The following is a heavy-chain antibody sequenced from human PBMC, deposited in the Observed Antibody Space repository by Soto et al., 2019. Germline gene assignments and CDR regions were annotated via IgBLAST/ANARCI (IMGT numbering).Heavy chain of an antibody. CDR2: INHSGST. Sequence: PSETLSLTCAVSGGSISSGGYSWSWIRQPPGKGLEWIGYINHSGSTYYNPSLKSLVTISVDRSKNQFALKLSSVTAADTAVYYCARVLDYWGQGTLVTVSS. CDR1: GGSISSGGYS. J-gene: IGHJ4*01. CDR3: ARVLDY. V-gene: IGHV4-30-2*01.